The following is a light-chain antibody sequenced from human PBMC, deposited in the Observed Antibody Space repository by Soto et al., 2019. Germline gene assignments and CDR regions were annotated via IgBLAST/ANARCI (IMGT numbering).Light chain of an antibody. CDR3: QQANSFPLT. J-gene: IGKJ4*01. CDR2: TAS. Sequence: DIQMTQSPSSVSASVGDRVTITCRASQAISIWLAWYQQKPGEVPKLLIYTASSLQSGVPSRFSGSGSGTEFTLTISSLQPEDFATYYCQQANSFPLTFGGGTKVEMK. V-gene: IGKV1-12*01. CDR1: QAISIW.